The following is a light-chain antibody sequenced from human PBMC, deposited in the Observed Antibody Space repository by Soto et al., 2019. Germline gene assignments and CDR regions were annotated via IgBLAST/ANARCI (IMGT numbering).Light chain of an antibody. CDR3: QQYDNYDIM. J-gene: IGKJ5*01. Sequence: DIQMTQSPSSLSASVGDTVTITCQASQDINKFLNWYQQKPGKAPKLLIYDVSNLETGVPSRFSGSGSETHFTLTINSLQPEDIETYYYQQYDNYDIMFGQGTRLEI. CDR1: QDINKF. CDR2: DVS. V-gene: IGKV1-33*01.